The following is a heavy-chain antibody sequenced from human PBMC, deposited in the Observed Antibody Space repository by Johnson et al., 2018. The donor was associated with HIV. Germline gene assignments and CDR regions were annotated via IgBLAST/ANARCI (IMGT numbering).Heavy chain of an antibody. CDR3: ARHYDIWTDPDAFDV. Sequence: QVQLVESGGGLVKPGGSLRLSCAASVFTFSVYYMSWIRQAPGKGLEWVSYISSSGSTIYYADSVKGRFTISRDNSKNTLYLQMNGLRSEDTAVYYCARHYDIWTDPDAFDVWGQGTMVTVSS. V-gene: IGHV3-11*04. CDR1: VFTFSVYY. CDR2: ISSSGSTI. D-gene: IGHD3-9*01. J-gene: IGHJ3*01.